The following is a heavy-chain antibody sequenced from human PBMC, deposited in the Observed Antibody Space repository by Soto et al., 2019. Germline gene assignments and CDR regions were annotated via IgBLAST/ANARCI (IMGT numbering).Heavy chain of an antibody. CDR2: IYPGDSDT. D-gene: IGHD4-17*01. Sequence: GESLKISCEGSGYSFTNYWIGWVRQMPGKGLEWMGIIYPGDSDTRYSPSFQGRVTISADKSISTAYLQRTTLKASDTAMYYCVRSYSGDYQYYFDYWGQGTLVTVSS. CDR3: VRSYSGDYQYYFDY. J-gene: IGHJ4*02. CDR1: GYSFTNYW. V-gene: IGHV5-51*01.